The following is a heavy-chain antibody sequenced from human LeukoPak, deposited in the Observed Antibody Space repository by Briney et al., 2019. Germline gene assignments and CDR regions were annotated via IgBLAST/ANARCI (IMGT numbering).Heavy chain of an antibody. V-gene: IGHV4-38-2*02. D-gene: IGHD3-22*01. J-gene: IGHJ5*02. CDR3: ARESSAVAHTMMRDWLDP. Sequence: SETLSLTCDVSGYSINFGHLWGWIRQPPGKGLEWIASINHSGRTYYTPSLKSRVTISVDTLKNQFSLKVTSVTAEDTAMYFCARESSAVAHTMMRDWLDPWGQGTWSPSPQ. CDR2: INHSGRT. CDR1: GYSINFGHL.